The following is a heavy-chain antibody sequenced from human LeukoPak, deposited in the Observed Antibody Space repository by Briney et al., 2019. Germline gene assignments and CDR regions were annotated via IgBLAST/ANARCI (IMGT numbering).Heavy chain of an antibody. D-gene: IGHD3-3*01. J-gene: IGHJ5*02. V-gene: IGHV3-23*01. Sequence: PGGSLRLSCAASGFTFGNYAMNWVRQAPGKGLEWVSSLSSSGGNPNYADSVKGRFTISRDNSKNTLFLQMNSLRADDTALYSCAKCARTPEGVSGWGNWFDTWGQGTQVTVSS. CDR3: AKCARTPEGVSGWGNWFDT. CDR2: LSSSGGNP. CDR1: GFTFGNYA.